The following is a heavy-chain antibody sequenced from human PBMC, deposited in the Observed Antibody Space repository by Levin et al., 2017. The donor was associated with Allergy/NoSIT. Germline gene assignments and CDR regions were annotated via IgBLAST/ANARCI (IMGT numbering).Heavy chain of an antibody. V-gene: IGHV3-11*01. J-gene: IGHJ4*02. CDR1: GFTFSDYY. Sequence: SCAASGFTFSDYYMSWIRQAPGRGLEWVSYISTSGKTIYYADSVKGRFTVSRDNAKNSLSLQMSSLRAEDTAIYYCAKVDWGSHYWGQGTLVTVSA. D-gene: IGHD3-16*01. CDR2: ISTSGKTI. CDR3: AKVDWGSHY.